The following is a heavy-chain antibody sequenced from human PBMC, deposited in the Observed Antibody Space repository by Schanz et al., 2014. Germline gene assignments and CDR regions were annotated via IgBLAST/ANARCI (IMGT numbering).Heavy chain of an antibody. CDR3: ARDGEAAAGCGY. CDR1: GYTFTSYY. Sequence: QVQLVQSGAEVKKPGASVKVSCEASGYTFTSYYIHWFRQAPGQGLEWMGLINPSVGNSNYAQKFRGRVTRASDTNTSTVYMELSRLRAEDAAVYYCARDGEAAAGCGYWGQGTLVTVSS. J-gene: IGHJ4*02. V-gene: IGHV1-46*01. CDR2: INPSVGNS. D-gene: IGHD6-13*01.